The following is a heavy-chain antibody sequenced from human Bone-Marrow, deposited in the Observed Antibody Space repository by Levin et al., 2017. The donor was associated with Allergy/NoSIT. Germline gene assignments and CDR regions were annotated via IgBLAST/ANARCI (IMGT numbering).Heavy chain of an antibody. CDR1: GASISNGGHY. V-gene: IGHV4-30-4*01. J-gene: IGHJ4*02. D-gene: IGHD6-19*01. CDR3: AREAVGIDY. CDR2: IHSSGFT. Sequence: LRLSCNVSGASISNGGHYWSWIRQPPGKGLEWIGYIHSSGFTSYIPSLKSRLTISMDTSKNQFSLKLNSVTDADTAVYFCAREAVGIDYWGQGTLVTVSS.